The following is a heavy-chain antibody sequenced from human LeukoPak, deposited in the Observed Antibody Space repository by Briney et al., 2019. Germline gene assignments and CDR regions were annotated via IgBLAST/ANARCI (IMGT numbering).Heavy chain of an antibody. D-gene: IGHD3-9*01. V-gene: IGHV4-30-4*08. CDR2: IDESEST. CDR1: GGSISSGDYY. Sequence: TLSLTCTVSGGSISSGDYYWGWLRQGPGMGLEWLVYIDESESTYYNSSIKSRVTISVDTSNNQFSLRLRSMTAADTAVYYCARVVYFDYTHFYYYYYMDVWGKGTTVTVSS. CDR3: ARVVYFDYTHFYYYYYMDV. J-gene: IGHJ6*03.